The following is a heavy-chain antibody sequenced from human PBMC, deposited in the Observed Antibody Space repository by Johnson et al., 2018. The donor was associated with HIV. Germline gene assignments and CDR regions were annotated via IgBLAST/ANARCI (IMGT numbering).Heavy chain of an antibody. CDR1: GFTFSSYG. CDR2: IRYDGSNK. D-gene: IGHD6-6*01. CDR3: ARVSSSSLGAFDI. V-gene: IGHV3-30*02. J-gene: IGHJ3*02. Sequence: QVQLVESGGGVVQPGGSLRLSCAAFGFTFSSYGMHWVRQAPGKGLEWVAFIRYDGSNKYYVDSVKGRFTISRDNSKNTLYLQMNSLRAEDTAVYYCARVSSSSLGAFDIWGQGTMVTVSS.